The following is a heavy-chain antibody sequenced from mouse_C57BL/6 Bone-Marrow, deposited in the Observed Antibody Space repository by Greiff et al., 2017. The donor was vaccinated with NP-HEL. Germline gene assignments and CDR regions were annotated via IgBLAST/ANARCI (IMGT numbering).Heavy chain of an antibody. CDR3: ARDNWDWYFDV. V-gene: IGHV7-1*01. CDR1: GFTFSDFY. J-gene: IGHJ1*03. CDR2: SRNKANDYTT. Sequence: EVQVVESGGGLVQSGRSLRLSCATSGFTFSDFYMEWVRQAPGKGLEWIAASRNKANDYTTEYSASVKGRFIVSRDTSQSILYLQMNALRAEDTAIYYGARDNWDWYFDVWGTGTTVTVSS. D-gene: IGHD4-1*01.